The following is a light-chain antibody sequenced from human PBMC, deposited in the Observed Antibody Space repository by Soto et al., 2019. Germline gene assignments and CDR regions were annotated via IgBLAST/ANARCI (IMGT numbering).Light chain of an antibody. Sequence: EIVVTQSPATLSVSPGERVTLSCRASQSISNSLAWYQQRPGQPPRLLIYGASTRAAGISARFSGSGSGTEFTLTISSLQSEDFAVYYCQQSSNWPRTFGQGTKVDIK. CDR3: QQSSNWPRT. J-gene: IGKJ1*01. CDR1: QSISNS. V-gene: IGKV3-15*01. CDR2: GAS.